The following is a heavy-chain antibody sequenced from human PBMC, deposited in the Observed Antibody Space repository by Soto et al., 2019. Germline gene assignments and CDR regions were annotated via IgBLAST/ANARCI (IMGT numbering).Heavy chain of an antibody. Sequence: QPGGSLRLSCAASGFTFNNYGMHWVRRAPGKGLEWVAVISNDGDTTYYADSVKGRFTISRDNSKNTLYLQMNSLRVEDTALYYCAKDRRVRLLDRTPDYWGQGSLVTVSS. CDR2: ISNDGDTT. J-gene: IGHJ4*02. CDR1: GFTFNNYG. V-gene: IGHV3-30*18. D-gene: IGHD3-3*01. CDR3: AKDRRVRLLDRTPDY.